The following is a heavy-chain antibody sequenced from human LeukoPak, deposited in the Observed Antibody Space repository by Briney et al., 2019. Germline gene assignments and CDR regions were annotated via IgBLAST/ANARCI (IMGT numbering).Heavy chain of an antibody. CDR3: ARGSGYSSGPTFYFDY. Sequence: GESLKISCKGSGYSFTSYWIAWVRQMPGKGLEWMGIIYPGDSDTRYSPSFQGQVTISADKSIRTAYLQWSSLKASDTAMYYCARGSGYSSGPTFYFDYWGQGTLVTVSS. V-gene: IGHV5-51*01. CDR1: GYSFTSYW. J-gene: IGHJ4*02. CDR2: IYPGDSDT. D-gene: IGHD6-19*01.